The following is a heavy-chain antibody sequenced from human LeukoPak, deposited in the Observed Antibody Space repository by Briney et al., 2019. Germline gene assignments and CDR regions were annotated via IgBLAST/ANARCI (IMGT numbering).Heavy chain of an antibody. V-gene: IGHV1-8*01. J-gene: IGHJ5*02. Sequence: ASVKVSCKASGYTFTSYDINWVRQATGQGLEWMGWMNPNSGNTGYAQRFQGRVTMTRNTSISTAYMELSSLRSEDTAVYYCARGLPFSKGSCYTPWGQGTLVTVSS. CDR1: GYTFTSYD. D-gene: IGHD2-2*02. CDR2: MNPNSGNT. CDR3: ARGLPFSKGSCYTP.